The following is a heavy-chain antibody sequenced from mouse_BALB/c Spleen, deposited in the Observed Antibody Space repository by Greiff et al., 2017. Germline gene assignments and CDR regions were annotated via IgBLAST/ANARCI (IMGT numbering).Heavy chain of an antibody. V-gene: IGHV1-4*02. CDR3: ARGDDYYAMDY. CDR1: GYTFTSYT. CDR2: INPSSGYT. J-gene: IGHJ4*01. Sequence: VQLQQSAAELARPGASVKMSCKASGYTFTSYTMHWVKQRPGQGLEWIGYINPSSGYTEYNQKFKDKTTLTADKSSSTAYMQLSSLTSEDSAVYYCARGDDYYAMDYWGQGTSVTVSS.